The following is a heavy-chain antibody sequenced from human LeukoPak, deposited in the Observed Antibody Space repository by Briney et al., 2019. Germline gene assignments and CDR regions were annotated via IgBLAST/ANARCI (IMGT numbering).Heavy chain of an antibody. CDR1: GESISGFY. J-gene: IGHJ4*02. D-gene: IGHD2-2*01. V-gene: IGHV4-34*01. CDR3: ASAQRTSQPSLHYFDY. Sequence: SETLSLTCTVSGESISGFYWTWIRQPPGKGLEWIGEIYHSGSTNYNPSLKSRVTISVDKSKNQFSLKLSSVTAADTAVYYCASAQRTSQPSLHYFDYWGQGTLVTVSS. CDR2: IYHSGST.